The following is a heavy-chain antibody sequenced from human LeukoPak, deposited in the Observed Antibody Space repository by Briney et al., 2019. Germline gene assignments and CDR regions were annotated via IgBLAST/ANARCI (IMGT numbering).Heavy chain of an antibody. J-gene: IGHJ4*02. D-gene: IGHD6-13*01. CDR1: GFIFSDFG. CDR2: ISYDGSNK. Sequence: LRLSCAASGFIFSDFGMYWVRQAPGKGLEWVTVISYDGSNKYYADSVKGRFTISRDNSKNTIYLQMNSLRAEDTAVYYCAKRMGPTIVATDLDYWGQGTLVTVSS. V-gene: IGHV3-30*18. CDR3: AKRMGPTIVATDLDY.